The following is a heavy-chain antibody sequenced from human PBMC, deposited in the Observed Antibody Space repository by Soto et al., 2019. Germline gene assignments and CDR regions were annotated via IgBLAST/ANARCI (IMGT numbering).Heavy chain of an antibody. Sequence: GGSLRLSCAASGFTFSSYGMHWVRQAPGKGLEWVAVIWYDGSNKYYADSVKGRFTISRDNSKNTLYLQMNSLRAEDTAVYYCARESDMEAFDIWGQGTMVTVSS. J-gene: IGHJ3*02. D-gene: IGHD2-15*01. CDR3: ARESDMEAFDI. CDR2: IWYDGSNK. V-gene: IGHV3-33*01. CDR1: GFTFSSYG.